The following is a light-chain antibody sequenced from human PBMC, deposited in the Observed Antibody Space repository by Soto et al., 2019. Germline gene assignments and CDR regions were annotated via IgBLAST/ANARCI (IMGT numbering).Light chain of an antibody. J-gene: IGKJ4*01. Sequence: DIQMTQSPSSLSASVGDRVTITCQASQDISNYLNWYQQKSVKAPKLLIYDASNLETGVPSRFSGSGSGTDFTFTISSLQPEDFATYYCQQYSSLPGLTFGGGTKVEIK. CDR2: DAS. CDR1: QDISNY. CDR3: QQYSSLPGLT. V-gene: IGKV1-33*01.